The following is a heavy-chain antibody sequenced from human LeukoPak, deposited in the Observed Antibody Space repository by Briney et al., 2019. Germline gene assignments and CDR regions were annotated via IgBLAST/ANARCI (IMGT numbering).Heavy chain of an antibody. CDR2: INHSGST. D-gene: IGHD3-9*01. CDR1: GGSFSGYF. J-gene: IGHJ3*02. CDR3: ARAPEYYDTLTGYYKGDHAFDI. Sequence: SETLSLTCAVYGGSFSGYFYNWIRQPPGKGLEWIGEINHSGSTTYNPSLKNRVTISVDTSKNQFSLNLTSVTAADTAVYYCARAPEYYDTLTGYYKGDHAFDIWGQGGKVTVSS. V-gene: IGHV4-34*01.